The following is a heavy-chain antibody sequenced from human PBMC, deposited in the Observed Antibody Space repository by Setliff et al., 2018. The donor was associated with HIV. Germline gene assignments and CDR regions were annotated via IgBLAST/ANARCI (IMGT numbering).Heavy chain of an antibody. V-gene: IGHV3-33*01. CDR2: IWYGGSNK. CDR3: ARDKDYYDSSGYYYIYYNMDV. CDR1: GFTFSSHG. Sequence: PGGSLRLSCAASGFTFSSHGMHWVRQAPGKGLEWVAVIWYGGSNKYYADSVKGRFTISRDNSKNTLYLQMNSLRAEDTAVYYCARDKDYYDSSGYYYIYYNMDVWGKGTTVTVSS. J-gene: IGHJ6*03. D-gene: IGHD3-22*01.